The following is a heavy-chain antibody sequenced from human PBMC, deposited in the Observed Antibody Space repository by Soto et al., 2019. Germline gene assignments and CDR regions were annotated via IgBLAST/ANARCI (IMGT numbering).Heavy chain of an antibody. J-gene: IGHJ6*02. CDR1: GFTFSSYA. V-gene: IGHV3-23*01. Sequence: EVQLLESGGGLVQPGGSLRLSCVGSGFTFSSYAMNWVRQAPGKGLEWVSAVSGSGGSTYYADSVEGRFTISRDNSRSTLHLQRNSLRVEDTAIYYCAPLSPSGAGYYTMDVWGQGTTVTVSS. D-gene: IGHD6-6*01. CDR3: APLSPSGAGYYTMDV. CDR2: VSGSGGST.